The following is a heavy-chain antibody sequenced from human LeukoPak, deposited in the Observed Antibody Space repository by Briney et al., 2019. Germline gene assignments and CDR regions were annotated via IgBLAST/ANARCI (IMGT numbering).Heavy chain of an antibody. Sequence: QAGPSLTLSCSPSGFTFSSYEMSWVRQAQGKGLEWVSYISSSGSTIYYADSVKGRFTISRDNAKNSLYLQMHSLRAEDTAVYYCAELGITMIGGVWGKGTTVTISS. J-gene: IGHJ6*04. V-gene: IGHV3-48*03. CDR2: ISSSGSTI. CDR3: AELGITMIGGV. D-gene: IGHD3-10*02. CDR1: GFTFSSYE.